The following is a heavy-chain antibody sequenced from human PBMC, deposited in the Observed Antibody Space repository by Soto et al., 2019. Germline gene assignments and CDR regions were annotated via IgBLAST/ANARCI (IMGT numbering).Heavy chain of an antibody. V-gene: IGHV3-30*18. J-gene: IGHJ6*02. CDR1: GFTFSSYG. CDR3: AKINGSGSYYKWYYGMDV. CDR2: ISYDGSNK. D-gene: IGHD3-10*01. Sequence: GGSLRLSCAASGFTFSSYGMHWVRQAPGKGLKWMAVISYDGSNKYYADSVKGRFTISRDNYKNTLYLQMNSLRAEDTAVYYCAKINGSGSYYKWYYGMDVWGQGTTVTVSS.